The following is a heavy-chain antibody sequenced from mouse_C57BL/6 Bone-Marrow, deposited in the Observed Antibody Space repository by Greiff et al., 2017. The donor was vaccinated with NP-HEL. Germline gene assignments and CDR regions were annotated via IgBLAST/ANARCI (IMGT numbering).Heavy chain of an antibody. V-gene: IGHV5-9*01. Sequence: EVQLVESGGGLVKPGGSLKLSCAASGFTFSSYTMSWVRQTPEKRLEWVATISGGGGNTYYPDSVKGRFTISRDNAKNTLYLQMSSLRSEDTALYYCASPKLGYYAMDYWGQGTSVTVSS. J-gene: IGHJ4*01. CDR3: ASPKLGYYAMDY. D-gene: IGHD4-1*01. CDR1: GFTFSSYT. CDR2: ISGGGGNT.